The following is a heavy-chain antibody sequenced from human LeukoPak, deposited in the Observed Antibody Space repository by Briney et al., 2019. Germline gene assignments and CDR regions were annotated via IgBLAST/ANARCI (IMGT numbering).Heavy chain of an antibody. V-gene: IGHV3-64*02. CDR3: ARDGKAKNDF. Sequence: GGSLRLSCAASGFTFSRYAMQWVRQAPDKRLEYVSGMDDSGAHTYYADSVKGRFTMSRDNSRDTLYLQMGSLRPEDTAVYYCARDGKAKNDFWGQGPLVTVST. CDR2: MDDSGAHT. D-gene: IGHD1-26*01. J-gene: IGHJ4*02. CDR1: GFTFSRYA.